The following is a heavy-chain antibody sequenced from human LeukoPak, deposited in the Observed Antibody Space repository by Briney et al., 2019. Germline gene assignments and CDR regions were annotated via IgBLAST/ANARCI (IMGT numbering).Heavy chain of an antibody. CDR3: GRERRGYGYGTLDP. CDR1: GIDFKVYE. V-gene: IGHV3-30*04. D-gene: IGHD5-12*01. CDR2: ISDNGLRT. Sequence: GGSLRLSCVASGIDFKVYEMHWVRQSPGKGLEWVALISDNGLRTNYAESLKGRFIVSRDNSKNTMDLQMNDLRVEDTGVYFCGRERRGYGYGTLDPWGQGTLVTVSS. J-gene: IGHJ5*02.